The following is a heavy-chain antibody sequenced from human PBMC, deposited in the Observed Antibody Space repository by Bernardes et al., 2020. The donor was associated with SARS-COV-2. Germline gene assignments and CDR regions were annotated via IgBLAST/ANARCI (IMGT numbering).Heavy chain of an antibody. CDR1: GFTFSSNY. D-gene: IGHD6-19*01. J-gene: IGHJ6*02. CDR3: ARAQGGGWYNYYGMDV. CDR2: IYSGGST. V-gene: IGHV3-66*01. Sequence: GSLSLSCAASGFTFSSNYMSWVRQAPGKGLEWVSVIYSGGSTYYADSVKGRFTISRDNSKNTLYLQMNSLRAEDTAVYYCARAQGGGWYNYYGMDVWGQGTTVTVSS.